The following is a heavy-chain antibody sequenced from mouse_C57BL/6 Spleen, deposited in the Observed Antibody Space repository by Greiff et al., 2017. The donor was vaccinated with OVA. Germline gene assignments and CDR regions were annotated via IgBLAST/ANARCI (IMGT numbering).Heavy chain of an antibody. CDR3: ARIAYDYDAMDY. Sequence: EVKLMESEGGLVQPGSSMKLSCTASGFTFSDYYMAWVRQVPEKGLEWVANINYDGSSTYYLDSLKSRFIISRDNAKNILYLQMSSLKSEDTATYYCARIAYDYDAMDYWGQGTSVTVSS. D-gene: IGHD6-5*01. CDR1: GFTFSDYY. J-gene: IGHJ4*01. V-gene: IGHV5-16*01. CDR2: INYDGSST.